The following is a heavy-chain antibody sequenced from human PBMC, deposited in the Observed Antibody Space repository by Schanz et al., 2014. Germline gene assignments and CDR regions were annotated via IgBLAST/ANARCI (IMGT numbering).Heavy chain of an antibody. D-gene: IGHD4-17*01. CDR1: GFTFSSYA. V-gene: IGHV3-23*04. CDR3: ARDGDRFYHNYYMDV. CDR2: ISASGGST. J-gene: IGHJ6*03. Sequence: EGQLAESGGGLIQPGGSLRLSCAASGFTFSSYAMSWVRQAPGKGLEWVSTISASGGSTYYADSVKGRFTISRDNSKNILYLQMNTLRAEDTAVYYCARDGDRFYHNYYMDVWGKGTTVTVSS.